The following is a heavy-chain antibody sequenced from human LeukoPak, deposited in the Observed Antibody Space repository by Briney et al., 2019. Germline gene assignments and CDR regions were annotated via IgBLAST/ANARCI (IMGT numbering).Heavy chain of an antibody. CDR2: ISHDGSNN. CDR3: AKDTCSGGSCYYYYGMDV. D-gene: IGHD2-15*01. V-gene: IGHV3-30*18. J-gene: IGHJ6*02. CDR1: GFTFSRYG. Sequence: GGSLRLTCAASGFTFSRYGIHWVRQAPGKGLEWVAVISHDGSNNYYADSVKGRFTISRDNSKNTLYLQMISLRAEDTAVYYCAKDTCSGGSCYYYYGMDVWGQGTTVTVSS.